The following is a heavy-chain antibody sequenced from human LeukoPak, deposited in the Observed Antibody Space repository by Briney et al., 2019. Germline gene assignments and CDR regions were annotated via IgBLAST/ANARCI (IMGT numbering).Heavy chain of an antibody. CDR1: GFTLSSYS. J-gene: IGHJ6*03. CDR2: ISTSSSTI. D-gene: IGHD4-11*01. V-gene: IGHV3-48*01. CDR3: ARDLVPNSNHYSYYYMDV. Sequence: PGGSLRLSCAASGFTLSSYSMNWVRQAPGKGLEWVSYISTSSSTIYYADSVKGRFTISRENAKNSLYLQMNSLRAEDTAVYYCARDLVPNSNHYSYYYMDVWGKGTTVTVSS.